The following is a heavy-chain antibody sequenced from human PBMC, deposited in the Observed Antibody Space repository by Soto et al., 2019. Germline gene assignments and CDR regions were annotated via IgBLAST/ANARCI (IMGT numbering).Heavy chain of an antibody. CDR2: IYYSGST. CDR1: GGSISSGDYY. Sequence: QVQLQESGPGLVKPSQTLSLTCTVSGGSISSGDYYWSWIRQPPGKGLEGIGYIYYSGSTYYNPSLKSRVTISVDTSKNQFSLKLSSVTAADTAVYYCARGEGLRYYYDSPPAFDIWGQGTMVTVSS. J-gene: IGHJ3*02. CDR3: ARGEGLRYYYDSPPAFDI. D-gene: IGHD3-22*01. V-gene: IGHV4-30-4*01.